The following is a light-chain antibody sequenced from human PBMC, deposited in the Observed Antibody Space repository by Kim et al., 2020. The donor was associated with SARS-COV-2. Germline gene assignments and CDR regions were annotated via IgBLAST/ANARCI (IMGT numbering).Light chain of an antibody. CDR1: KLGDKY. CDR2: RDN. V-gene: IGLV3-1*01. Sequence: GSPGQTVSITCSGDKLGDKYVSCYQQRQGQSPALVIYRDNKRPSGIPERFSGSNSGNTATLTISGTHAMDEADYYCQAWDSSTFYVFGTGTKVTVL. J-gene: IGLJ1*01. CDR3: QAWDSSTFYV.